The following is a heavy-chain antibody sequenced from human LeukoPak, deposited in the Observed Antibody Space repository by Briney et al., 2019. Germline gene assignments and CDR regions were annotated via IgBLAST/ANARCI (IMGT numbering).Heavy chain of an antibody. CDR2: IMVSGGST. CDR3: AKDYYDFWSGYFGTKIFDY. Sequence: GGSLRLSCTASGFTFAEFGLSWFRQAPGKGLEGVSAIMVSGGSTYYADSVKGRFTISRDNSKNTLYLQMNSLRAEDTAVYYCAKDYYDFWSGYFGTKIFDYWGQGTLVTVSS. J-gene: IGHJ4*02. V-gene: IGHV3-23*01. D-gene: IGHD3-3*01. CDR1: GFTFAEFG.